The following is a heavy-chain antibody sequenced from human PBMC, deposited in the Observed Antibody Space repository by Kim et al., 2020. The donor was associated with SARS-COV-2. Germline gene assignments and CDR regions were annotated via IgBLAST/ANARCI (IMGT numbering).Heavy chain of an antibody. CDR2: TIGRGGHT. Sequence: GGSLRLSCAASGFTFINHVMTWVRQAPGKGPEWVSSTIGRGGHTFYADSVRGRFTISRDESKGALYLQMNTLGVEDTSMYYCAKYRLSGSHYVFDFWGPRSQDSVSS. CDR3: AKYRLSGSHYVFDF. V-gene: IGHV3-23*01. D-gene: IGHD3-10*01. J-gene: IGHJ4*02. CDR1: GFTFINHV.